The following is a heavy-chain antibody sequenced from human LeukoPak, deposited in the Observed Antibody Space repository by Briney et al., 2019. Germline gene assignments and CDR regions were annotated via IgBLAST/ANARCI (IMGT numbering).Heavy chain of an antibody. CDR3: ARGGYSYGYTYFDY. J-gene: IGHJ4*02. D-gene: IGHD5-18*01. V-gene: IGHV3-53*01. CDR1: GFTVSSSY. CDR2: IYSGGNT. Sequence: GGSLRLSCAASGFTVSSSYMSWVRQAPGKGLEWVSVIYSGGNTYYADSVKGRFTISRDNSKNTLYLQMNGLRAEDTAVYYCARGGYSYGYTYFDYWGQGTLVTVSS.